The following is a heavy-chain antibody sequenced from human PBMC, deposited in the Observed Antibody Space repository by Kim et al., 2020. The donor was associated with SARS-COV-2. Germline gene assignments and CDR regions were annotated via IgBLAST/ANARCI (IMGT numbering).Heavy chain of an antibody. CDR1: GFTFSVYA. J-gene: IGHJ5*01. CDR2: VRGSGTNT. V-gene: IGHV3-23*01. Sequence: GGSLRLSCAASGFTFSVYAMSWVRQAPGKGLEWVSAVRGSGTNTYYADSVKGRFAISRDNSKNTLYLQMNSLRAEDTAIYYCARDLSRFGWFDSWGQGTLVIVSS. D-gene: IGHD3-10*01. CDR3: ARDLSRFGWFDS.